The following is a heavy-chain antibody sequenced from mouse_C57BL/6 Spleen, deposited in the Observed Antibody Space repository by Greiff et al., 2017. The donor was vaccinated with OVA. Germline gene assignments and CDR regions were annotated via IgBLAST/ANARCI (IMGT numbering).Heavy chain of an antibody. CDR1: GYTFTRYW. D-gene: IGHD4-1*01. CDR3: ARWERFYAMDY. CDR2: INPSNGGT. J-gene: IGHJ4*01. Sequence: VQLQQPGTELVKPGASVKLSCKASGYTFTRYWMHWVKQRPGQGLEWIGYINPSNGGTNYNEKFKSKATLTVDKSSSTAYMQLSSLTSEDSAVYYCARWERFYAMDYWGQGTSVTVSS. V-gene: IGHV1-53*01.